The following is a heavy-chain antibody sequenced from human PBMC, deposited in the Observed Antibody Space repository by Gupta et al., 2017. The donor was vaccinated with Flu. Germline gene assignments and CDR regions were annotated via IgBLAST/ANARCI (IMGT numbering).Heavy chain of an antibody. CDR3: AREESNYYDSSGYYGSFDY. D-gene: IGHD3-22*01. CDR2: ISSSSSTI. Sequence: EVQLVESGGGLVQPGGSLRLSCAASGFTFSSYSMNWVRQAPGKGLEWVSYISSSSSTIYYADSVKGRFTISRDNAKNSLYLQMNSLRAEDTAVYYCAREESNYYDSSGYYGSFDYWGQGTLVTVSS. J-gene: IGHJ4*02. V-gene: IGHV3-48*01. CDR1: GFTFSSYS.